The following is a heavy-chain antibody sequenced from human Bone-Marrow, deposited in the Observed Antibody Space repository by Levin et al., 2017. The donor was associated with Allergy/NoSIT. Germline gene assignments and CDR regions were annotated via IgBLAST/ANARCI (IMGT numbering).Heavy chain of an antibody. CDR3: AKDLEIGYDSAENFDY. Sequence: GGSLRLSCAASGFTFSSYAMSWVRQAPGKGLEWVSAISGSGGSTYYADSVKGRFTISRDNSKNTLYLQMNSLRAEDTAVYYCAKDLEIGYDSAENFDYWGQGTLVTVSS. V-gene: IGHV3-23*01. D-gene: IGHD5-12*01. CDR2: ISGSGGST. CDR1: GFTFSSYA. J-gene: IGHJ4*02.